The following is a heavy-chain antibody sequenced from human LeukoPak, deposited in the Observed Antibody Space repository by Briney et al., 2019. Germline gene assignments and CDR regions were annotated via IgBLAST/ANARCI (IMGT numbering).Heavy chain of an antibody. V-gene: IGHV1-46*01. CDR2: INPSGGST. CDR1: GYTFTSYY. Sequence: GASVKVSCKASGYTFTSYYMHWVRQAPGQGLEWMGIINPSGGSTSYAQKFQGRVTMTRDTSTSTVYMELSSLRSEDTAVYYCASETRYCSSASCLDYWGQGTLVTVSS. J-gene: IGHJ4*02. CDR3: ASETRYCSSASCLDY. D-gene: IGHD2-2*01.